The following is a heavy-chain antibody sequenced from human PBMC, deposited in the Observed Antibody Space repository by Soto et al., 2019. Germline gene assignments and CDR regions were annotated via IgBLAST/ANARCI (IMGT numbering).Heavy chain of an antibody. CDR3: ARVAPSNYGMDV. D-gene: IGHD2-2*01. J-gene: IGHJ6*02. CDR2: IWYDGSNK. CDR1: GFTFSSYG. Sequence: QMQLVESGRGVVQPGRSLRLSCGVSGFTFSSYGMHWVRQAPGKGLEWVAVIWYDGSNKYYADSVQGRFTISRDNSKNTLYLQMNSLRAEDTAVYYCARVAPSNYGMDVWGQGTTVIVSS. V-gene: IGHV3-33*01.